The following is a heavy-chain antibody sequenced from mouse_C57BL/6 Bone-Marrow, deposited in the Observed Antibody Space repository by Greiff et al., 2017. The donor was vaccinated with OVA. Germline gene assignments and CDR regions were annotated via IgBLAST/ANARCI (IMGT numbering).Heavy chain of an antibody. Sequence: QVQLKQSGAELVKPGASVKISCKASGYAFSSYWMNWVKQRPGKGLEWIGQIYPGDGDTNYNGKFKGKATLTADKSSSTAYMQLSSLTSEDSAVYYCARSDDYDVGGYWGQGTTLTVSS. CDR2: IYPGDGDT. CDR1: GYAFSSYW. J-gene: IGHJ2*01. V-gene: IGHV1-80*01. D-gene: IGHD2-4*01. CDR3: ARSDDYDVGGY.